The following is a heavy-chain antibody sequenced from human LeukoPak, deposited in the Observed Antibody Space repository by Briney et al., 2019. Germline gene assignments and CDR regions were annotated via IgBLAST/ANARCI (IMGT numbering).Heavy chain of an antibody. CDR2: IRQDGSDK. CDR1: GFTFSSYW. CDR3: AKGLSSGNYDYYYYGMDV. J-gene: IGHJ6*02. V-gene: IGHV3-7*03. D-gene: IGHD1-26*01. Sequence: GGSLRLSCAASGFTFSSYWMSWVRQAPGKGLEWVANIRQDGSDKYYVDSVKGRFTISRDDAQNSVYLQMNSLRAEDTAVYYCAKGLSSGNYDYYYYGMDVWGQGTTVTVSS.